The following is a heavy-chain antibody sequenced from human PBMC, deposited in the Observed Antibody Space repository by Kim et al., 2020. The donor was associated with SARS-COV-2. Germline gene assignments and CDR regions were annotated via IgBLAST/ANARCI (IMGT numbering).Heavy chain of an antibody. CDR2: IYYSGST. J-gene: IGHJ6*02. D-gene: IGHD6-19*01. CDR3: ARDGWGNTLGAWIAVAGRRYYYGMDV. V-gene: IGHV4-61*01. Sequence: SETLSLTCTVSGGSVSSGSYYWSWIRQPPGKGLEWIGYIYYSGSTNYNPSLKSRVTISVDTSKNQFSLKLSSVTAADTAVYYCARDGWGNTLGAWIAVAGRRYYYGMDVWGQGTTVTVSS. CDR1: GGSVSSGSYY.